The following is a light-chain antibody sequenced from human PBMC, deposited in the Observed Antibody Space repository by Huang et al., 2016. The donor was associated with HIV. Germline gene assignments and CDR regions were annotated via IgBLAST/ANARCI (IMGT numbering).Light chain of an antibody. V-gene: IGKV3-20*01. CDR1: ESVFSTS. Sequence: EIVLTQSPGTLSLSPGERATLSCRTSESVFSTSLAWYQQKPGQAPRLLIYAAASRATGIPDRFSGGGSGTDFTLTISRVEAEDFAVYYCQQQSSSSRWAFGRGTKVEIK. J-gene: IGKJ1*01. CDR2: AAA. CDR3: QQQSSSSRWA.